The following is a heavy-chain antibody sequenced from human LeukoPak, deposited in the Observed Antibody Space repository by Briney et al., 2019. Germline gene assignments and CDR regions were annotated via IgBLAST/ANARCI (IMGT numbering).Heavy chain of an antibody. D-gene: IGHD2-21*02. CDR2: INPNSGDT. J-gene: IGHJ6*03. CDR3: ARGVTARGFYYYMDI. Sequence: ASVKVSCKASGYTFTGYYIHWVRQAPGQGLEWMGWINPNSGDTNYAQKFQGRVTMTRDTSFSTAYMELSRLTSDDTAVYSCARGVTARGFYYYMDIWGKGTTVTISS. CDR1: GYTFTGYY. V-gene: IGHV1-2*02.